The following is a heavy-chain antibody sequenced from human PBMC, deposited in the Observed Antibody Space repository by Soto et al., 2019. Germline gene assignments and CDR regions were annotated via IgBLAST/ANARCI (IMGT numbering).Heavy chain of an antibody. CDR3: AKGSCSNGVCFSDY. V-gene: IGHV3-23*01. CDR1: GFTFSNYA. CDR2: ISGSGGST. Sequence: EVQLLESGGGLVQPGGSLRLSCAASGFTFSNYAMNWVRQAPGKGLEWVSDISGSGGSTNYADSVKGRFTISRDNSKNPLYLQMNSLRAEDTAVYYCAKGSCSNGVCFSDYWGQGTLVSVSS. D-gene: IGHD2-8*01. J-gene: IGHJ4*02.